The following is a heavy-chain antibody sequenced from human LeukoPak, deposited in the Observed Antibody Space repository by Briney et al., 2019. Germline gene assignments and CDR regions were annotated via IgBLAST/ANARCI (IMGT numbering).Heavy chain of an antibody. J-gene: IGHJ4*02. CDR3: ARSYDSSGYYTYYFDY. D-gene: IGHD3-22*01. V-gene: IGHV3-30*03. CDR1: GFTFSSYG. CDR2: ISYDGSNK. Sequence: GRSLRLSCAASGFTFSSYGMHWVCQAPGKGLVWVAVISYDGSNKYYADSVKGRFTISRDNSKNTLYLQMNSLRAEDTAVYYCARSYDSSGYYTYYFDYWGQGTLVTVSS.